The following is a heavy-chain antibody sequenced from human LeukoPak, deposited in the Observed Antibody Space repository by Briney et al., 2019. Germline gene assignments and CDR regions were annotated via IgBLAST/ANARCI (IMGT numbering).Heavy chain of an antibody. D-gene: IGHD2/OR15-2a*01. Sequence: SETLSLTCTVSGGSLSSYSWNWIRQPPGKGLEWIGYIYYSGSTNYNPSLKSRITISVDTSKNQFSLKLNSVTAADTAVYYCARDRTLYYFDYWGQGTLVTVSS. CDR1: GGSLSSYS. CDR2: IYYSGST. J-gene: IGHJ4*02. CDR3: ARDRTLYYFDY. V-gene: IGHV4-59*01.